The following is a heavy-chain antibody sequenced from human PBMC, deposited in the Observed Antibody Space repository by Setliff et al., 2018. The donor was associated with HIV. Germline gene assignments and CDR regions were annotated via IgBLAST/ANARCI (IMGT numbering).Heavy chain of an antibody. Sequence: SETLSLTCTVSGGYMSRFSWTWIRQTPGKGLEWIGFVYSTGSINYSPSFRGRLTISLDTAENQFSLHLTSVTAADTAVYYCARAEGDAYNSLPYFDSWGPGALVTVSS. J-gene: IGHJ4*02. CDR3: ARAEGDAYNSLPYFDS. D-gene: IGHD1-1*01. CDR1: GGYMSRFS. CDR2: VYSTGSI. V-gene: IGHV4-59*01.